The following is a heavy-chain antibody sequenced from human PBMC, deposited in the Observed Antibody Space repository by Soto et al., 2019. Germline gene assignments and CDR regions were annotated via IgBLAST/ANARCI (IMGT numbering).Heavy chain of an antibody. V-gene: IGHV1-69*13. CDR3: AREGELRMGGYFDY. D-gene: IGHD3-16*01. CDR2: IIPIFGTA. Sequence: SVKVSCKASGGTFSSYAISWVRQAPGQGLEWMGGIIPIFGTANYAQKFQGRVTITADESTSTAYMELSSLRSEDTAVYYCAREGELRMGGYFDYWGQGALVTVSS. CDR1: GGTFSSYA. J-gene: IGHJ4*02.